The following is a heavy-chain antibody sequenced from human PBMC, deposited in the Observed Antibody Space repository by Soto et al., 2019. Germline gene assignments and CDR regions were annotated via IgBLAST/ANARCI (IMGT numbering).Heavy chain of an antibody. V-gene: IGHV4-31*03. Sequence: SETLSLTCTVSGGSISSGGYYWSWIRQHPGKGLEWIGYIYYSGSTYYNPSLKSRVTISVDTSKNQFSLKLSSVTAADTAVYYCARVVTMVRGLNNWFDPWGQGTLVTVSS. CDR2: IYYSGST. D-gene: IGHD3-10*01. CDR1: GGSISSGGYY. J-gene: IGHJ5*02. CDR3: ARVVTMVRGLNNWFDP.